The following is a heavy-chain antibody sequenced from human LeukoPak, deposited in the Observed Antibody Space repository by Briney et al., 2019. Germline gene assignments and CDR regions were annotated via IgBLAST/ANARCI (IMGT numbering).Heavy chain of an antibody. CDR2: IRSKANSYAT. D-gene: IGHD4-23*01. V-gene: IGHV3-73*01. CDR3: TRHDYSGNSPRAGDY. J-gene: IGHJ4*02. Sequence: GGSLRLSCAASGFTFSGSAMHWVRQASGKGLEWVGRIRSKANSYATAYAASVKGRFTISRDDSKDTAYLQMNSLKTEDTAVYYCTRHDYSGNSPRAGDYWGQGTLVTVSS. CDR1: GFTFSGSA.